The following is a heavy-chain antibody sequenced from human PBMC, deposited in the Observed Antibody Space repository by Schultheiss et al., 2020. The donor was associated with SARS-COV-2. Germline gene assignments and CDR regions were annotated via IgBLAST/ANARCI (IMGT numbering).Heavy chain of an antibody. Sequence: GGSLRLSCAASGFTFSSYAMTWVRQAPGKGLEWVSYIASSGSTVYYADSVRGRFTISRDNSKNTLYLQMNSLRAEDTAVYYCARTRTMVRGVINYFVDYWGQGTLVTVSS. CDR3: ARTRTMVRGVINYFVDY. CDR1: GFTFSSYA. V-gene: IGHV3-48*01. D-gene: IGHD3-10*01. CDR2: IASSGSTV. J-gene: IGHJ4*02.